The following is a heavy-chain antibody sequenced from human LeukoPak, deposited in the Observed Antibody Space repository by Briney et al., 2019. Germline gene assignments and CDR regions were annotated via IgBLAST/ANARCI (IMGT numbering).Heavy chain of an antibody. CDR3: ARSYTSGWRGDY. D-gene: IGHD6-19*01. J-gene: IGHJ4*02. V-gene: IGHV1-3*01. CDR1: GYTFTSYA. Sequence: ASVKVSCKASGYTFTSYAMHWVRQAPGQRLEWMGWINAGNGNTKYSQKFQGRVIITRDTSASTAYMELSSLISEDTAVYYCARSYTSGWRGDYWGQGTLVTVSS. CDR2: INAGNGNT.